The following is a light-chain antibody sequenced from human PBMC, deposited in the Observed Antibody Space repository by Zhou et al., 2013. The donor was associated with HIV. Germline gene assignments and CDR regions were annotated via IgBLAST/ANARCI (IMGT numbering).Light chain of an antibody. Sequence: EIVMTQSPATLSVSPGERVTLSCRASQNIGNNLAWYQQKPGQAPRLLMSGASTRATGIPVRFSGSGSGTEFTLTISSMQSEDFAVYYCQQYNNWPPMYTFGQGTRLEI. V-gene: IGKV3-15*01. J-gene: IGKJ2*01. CDR3: QQYNNWPPMYT. CDR1: QNIGNN. CDR2: GAS.